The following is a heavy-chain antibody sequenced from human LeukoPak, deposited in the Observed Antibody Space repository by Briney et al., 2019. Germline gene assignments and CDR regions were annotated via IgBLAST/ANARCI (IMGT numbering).Heavy chain of an antibody. CDR3: ATSNGGPKNYYDSSAYYGWFDP. D-gene: IGHD3-22*01. Sequence: PGGSLRLSCAASGFTFSSYWMSWVRQAPGKGLEWVANIKQDGSAKYYVDSVKGRFTISRDNAKNSLYLQMGSLKASDTAMYYCATSNGGPKNYYDSSAYYGWFDPWGQGTLVTVSS. CDR1: GFTFSSYW. CDR2: IKQDGSAK. J-gene: IGHJ5*02. V-gene: IGHV3-7*03.